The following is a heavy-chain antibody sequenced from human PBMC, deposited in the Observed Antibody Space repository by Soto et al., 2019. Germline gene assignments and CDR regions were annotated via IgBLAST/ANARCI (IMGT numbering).Heavy chain of an antibody. V-gene: IGHV3-66*01. CDR1: GFTVSSHY. CDR2: IYSGGST. J-gene: IGHJ5*02. CDR3: AQHDWFDP. Sequence: EVPLVESGGGLVQPGGSLRLSCAVSGFTVSSHYMSWVRQAPGKVLEWVSVIYSGGSTYYADSVKGRFTISRDNSKNTLYLQMNSLRAEDSAVYYCAQHDWFDPWGQGTLVTVSS. D-gene: IGHD1-1*01.